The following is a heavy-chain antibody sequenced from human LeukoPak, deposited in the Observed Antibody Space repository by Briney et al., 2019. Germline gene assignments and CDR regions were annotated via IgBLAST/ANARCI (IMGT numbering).Heavy chain of an antibody. D-gene: IGHD2-21*02. CDR1: GFTFGSYG. J-gene: IGHJ4*02. CDR2: IRNDGSNK. CDR3: AKGVKHIVVVTAQHYFDY. V-gene: IGHV3-30*02. Sequence: GGSLGLSCAASGFTFGSYGMHWVRQAPGKGLEWVTFIRNDGSNKYYADSVKGRFTISRDNSKNTLYLQMNTLRAEDTAVYYCAKGVKHIVVVTAQHYFDYWGQGTLVTVSS.